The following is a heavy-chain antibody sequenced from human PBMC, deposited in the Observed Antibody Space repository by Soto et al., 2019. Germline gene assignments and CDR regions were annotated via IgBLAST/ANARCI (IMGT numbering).Heavy chain of an antibody. CDR3: VRHQGDSNFHGRDAMDV. J-gene: IGHJ6*02. V-gene: IGHV4-59*01. CDR1: GGSISGYY. Sequence: ASETLSLTCTVSGGSISGYYWSWIRQPPGKGLEWIGNGYYSGGAKYNPSVKRRVTISVDTSKNQFSLNLSSVTAADTAVYYCVRHQGDSNFHGRDAMDVWGQVTTVTVSS. CDR2: GYYSGGA. D-gene: IGHD4-4*01.